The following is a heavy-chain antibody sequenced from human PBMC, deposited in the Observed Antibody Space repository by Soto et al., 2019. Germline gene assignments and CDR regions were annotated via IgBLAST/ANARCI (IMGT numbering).Heavy chain of an antibody. CDR1: GFTFSSYS. CDR3: AREYNWNDLNNVELGY. V-gene: IGHV3-21*01. Sequence: EVQLVESGGGLVKPGGSLRLSCAASGFTFSSYSMNWVRQAPGKGLEWVSSISSSSSYIYYADSVKGRFTISRDNAKNSLYLQMNSLRAEDTAVYYCAREYNWNDLNNVELGYWGQGTLVTVSS. J-gene: IGHJ4*02. D-gene: IGHD1-20*01. CDR2: ISSSSSYI.